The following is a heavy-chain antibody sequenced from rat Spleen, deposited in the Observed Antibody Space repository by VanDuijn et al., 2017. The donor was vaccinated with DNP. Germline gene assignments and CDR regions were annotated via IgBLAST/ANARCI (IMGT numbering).Heavy chain of an antibody. Sequence: EVQVVESGGVLVQPKGSLKLSCAASGFDFNTYAMSWIRQAPGKGLDWVASITIKTHNYVALYADSVKERFTISRDDSQSKVYLQMNNLKTEDTALYYCTRVTPFDYWGQGVMVTVSS. D-gene: IGHD1-4*01. J-gene: IGHJ2*01. CDR2: ITIKTHNYVA. V-gene: IGHV10-4*01. CDR3: TRVTPFDY. CDR1: GFDFNTYA.